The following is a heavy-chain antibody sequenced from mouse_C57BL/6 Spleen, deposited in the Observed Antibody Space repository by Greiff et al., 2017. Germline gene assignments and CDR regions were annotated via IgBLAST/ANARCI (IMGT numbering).Heavy chain of an antibody. J-gene: IGHJ2*01. V-gene: IGHV1-72*01. CDR2: IDPNSGGT. D-gene: IGHD1-1*01. CDR3: ERDYDGSGGYYLDD. Sequence: QVQLKQPGAELVKPGASVKLSCKASGYTFTSYWMHWVKQRPGRGLEWIGRIDPNSGGTKYNEKFKSKATLTVDKPSSTAYKQLSSLTSEDSAVYYGERDYDGSGGYYLDDWGQGTTLTVAA. CDR1: GYTFTSYW.